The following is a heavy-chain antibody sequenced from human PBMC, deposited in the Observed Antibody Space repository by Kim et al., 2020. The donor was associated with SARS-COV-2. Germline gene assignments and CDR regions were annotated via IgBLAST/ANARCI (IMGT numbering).Heavy chain of an antibody. CDR1: GFPFSDYG. V-gene: IGHV3-33*01. J-gene: IGHJ4*02. D-gene: IGHD2-21*01. CDR2: IWYDGSNQ. Sequence: GGSLRLSCAGTGFPFSDYGMHWVRQAPGKGLEWVATIWYDGSNQKYADSVKGRFTISRHNSKKVVYLQLNSLRAEDAAVYYCARGGDHCGGDCYQDHWGQGSLVTVSS. CDR3: ARGGDHCGGDCYQDH.